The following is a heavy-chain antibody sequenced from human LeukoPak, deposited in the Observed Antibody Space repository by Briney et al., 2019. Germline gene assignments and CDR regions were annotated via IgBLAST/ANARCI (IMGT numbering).Heavy chain of an antibody. D-gene: IGHD5-24*01. CDR2: IYYSGST. V-gene: IGHV4-59*01. CDR1: GGSISIYY. J-gene: IGHJ4*02. CDR3: AREMGRDGYNLREGGYDY. Sequence: SETLSLTCTVTGGSISIYYWSWIRQPPGKGLEWIGYIYYSGSTNYNPSLKSRVTISVDTSKNQFSLKLSSVTAADTAVYYCAREMGRDGYNLREGGYDYWGQGTLVTVSS.